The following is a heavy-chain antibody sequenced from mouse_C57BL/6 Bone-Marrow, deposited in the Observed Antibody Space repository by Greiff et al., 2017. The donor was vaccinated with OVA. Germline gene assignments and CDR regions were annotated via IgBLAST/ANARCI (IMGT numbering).Heavy chain of an antibody. D-gene: IGHD1-1*02. V-gene: IGHV1-69*01. CDR1: GYTFTSYW. J-gene: IGHJ3*01. CDR3: ARRRALWAWFAY. Sequence: VKLQQPGAELVMPGASVKLSCKASGYTFTSYWMHWVKQRPGQGLEWIGEIDPSDSYTNYNQKFKGKSTLTVDKSSSTAYMQLSSLTSEDSAVYYCARRRALWAWFAYWGQGTLVTVSA. CDR2: IDPSDSYT.